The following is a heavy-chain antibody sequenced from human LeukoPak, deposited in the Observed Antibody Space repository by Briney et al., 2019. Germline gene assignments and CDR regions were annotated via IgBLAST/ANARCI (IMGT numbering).Heavy chain of an antibody. J-gene: IGHJ5*02. CDR1: GFTVSSNY. V-gene: IGHV3-7*01. CDR2: IKEDGSEK. Sequence: PGGSLRLSCAAAGFTVSSNYMSWVRHAPGKGLEWGANIKEDGSEKYYVDSVKGRFTISRDNAKNSLYLQMNSLRAEDTAVYYCARDLISSISRGWFDPWGQGTLVTVSS. CDR3: ARDLISSISRGWFDP. D-gene: IGHD2-2*01.